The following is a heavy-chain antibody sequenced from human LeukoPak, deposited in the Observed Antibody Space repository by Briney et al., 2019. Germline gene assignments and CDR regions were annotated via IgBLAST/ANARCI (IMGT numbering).Heavy chain of an antibody. CDR1: GGPISSYY. CDR2: IYYSGST. D-gene: IGHD3-10*01. V-gene: IGHV4-59*08. J-gene: IGHJ4*02. Sequence: KPSEPLSLTCTVSGGPISSYYWSWIRPPPGKGLEWIGYIYYSGSTNYNPSLKSRVTISVDTSKNQFSLKLSSVTAADTAVYYCARRGVLWCGDSYYFDCWGQGTLVTVSA. CDR3: ARRGVLWCGDSYYFDC.